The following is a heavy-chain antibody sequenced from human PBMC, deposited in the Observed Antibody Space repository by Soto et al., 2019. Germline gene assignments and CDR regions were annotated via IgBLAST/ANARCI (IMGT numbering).Heavy chain of an antibody. J-gene: IGHJ3*02. CDR1: GGTFSSYA. CDR2: IIPIFGTA. CDR3: AREYARGVAYYDFWSGYLRRRRFDI. V-gene: IGHV1-69*01. Sequence: QVQLVQSGAEVKKPGSSVKVSCKASGGTFSSYAISWVRQAPGQGLEWMGGIIPIFGTANYAQKFQGRVTITADESTSTAYMELSSLRSEDTAVYYCAREYARGVAYYDFWSGYLRRRRFDIWGQGTMVTVSS. D-gene: IGHD3-3*01.